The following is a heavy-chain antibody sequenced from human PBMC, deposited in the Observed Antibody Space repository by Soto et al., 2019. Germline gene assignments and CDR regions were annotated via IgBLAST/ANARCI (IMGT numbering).Heavy chain of an antibody. CDR1: GDSISSYY. D-gene: IGHD2-15*01. CDR2: VSYSGST. V-gene: IGHV4-59*01. J-gene: IGHJ5*01. Sequence: QVQLQESGPGLVKPSETLSLICTVSGDSISSYYWSWIRQPPGEGLEWIGYVSYSGSTNYNPSLKSRATISVNTSKNHFSPNLRSVTAADTAVYYCASAHRYCSGGSCYFVWSDSWGQGTLVPVSS. CDR3: ASAHRYCSGGSCYFVWSDS.